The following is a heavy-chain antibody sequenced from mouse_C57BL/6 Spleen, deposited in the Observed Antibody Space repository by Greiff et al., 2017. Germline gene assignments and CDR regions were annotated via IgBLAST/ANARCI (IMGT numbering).Heavy chain of an antibody. CDR3: TPLRRVAY. Sequence: VQLQQSGAELVRPGASVKLSCTASGFNIKDDYMHWVKQRPEKGLEWIGWIDPENGDTEYASKFQGKATITADTSSNTAYLQLSSLTSEDTAVYYCTPLRRVAYWGQGTLVTVSA. CDR2: IDPENGDT. J-gene: IGHJ3*01. V-gene: IGHV14-4*01. CDR1: GFNIKDDY. D-gene: IGHD2-12*01.